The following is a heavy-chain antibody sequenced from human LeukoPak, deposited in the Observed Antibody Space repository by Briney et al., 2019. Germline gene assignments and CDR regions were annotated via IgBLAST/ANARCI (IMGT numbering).Heavy chain of an antibody. J-gene: IGHJ6*03. Sequence: SETLSLTCTVSGGSLSSYYWSWVRQPPGKGLEWIGYIYYSGSTNYNPSLKSRVTISVDTSKDQFSLKLSSVTAADTAVYYCARVGVVPAAMRYYYYYMDVWGKGTTVTVSS. CDR2: IYYSGST. V-gene: IGHV4-59*01. CDR1: GGSLSSYY. CDR3: ARVGVVPAAMRYYYYYMDV. D-gene: IGHD2-2*01.